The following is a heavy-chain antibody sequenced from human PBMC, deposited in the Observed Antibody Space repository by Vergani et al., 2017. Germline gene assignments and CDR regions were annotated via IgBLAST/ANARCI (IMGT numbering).Heavy chain of an antibody. CDR2: IYYSGST. CDR3: AGEHYTRTREFDP. D-gene: IGHD4-11*01. J-gene: IGHJ5*02. Sequence: QVQLQESGPGLVKPSETLSLTCTVSGGSISSYYWSWIRQPPGKGLEWIGYIYYSGSTNYNPSLKSRVTISVDTSKNQFSLKLSSVTAADTAVYYCAGEHYTRTREFDPWGQGTLVTVSS. CDR1: GGSISSYY. V-gene: IGHV4-59*01.